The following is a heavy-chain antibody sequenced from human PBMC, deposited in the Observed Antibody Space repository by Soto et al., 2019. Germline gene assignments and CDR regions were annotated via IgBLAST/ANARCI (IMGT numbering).Heavy chain of an antibody. Sequence: GGSMRLSCAASGCNFSSYARSWVRKAQGKGLEWVSAISGSGGSTYYADSVKGRFTISRDNSKNTLYRQMNSLRAEDTAVYYCAKGLPAAIYYYGMDVWGQGTTVTVSS. D-gene: IGHD2-2*02. V-gene: IGHV3-23*01. CDR3: AKGLPAAIYYYGMDV. J-gene: IGHJ6*02. CDR1: GCNFSSYA. CDR2: ISGSGGST.